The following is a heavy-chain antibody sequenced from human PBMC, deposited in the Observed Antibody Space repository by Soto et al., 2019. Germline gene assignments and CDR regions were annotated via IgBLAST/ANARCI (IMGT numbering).Heavy chain of an antibody. CDR1: GYSISSGYH. V-gene: IGHV4-38-2*01. D-gene: IGHD2-15*01. CDR2: VHHSGST. CDR3: ARQARVLVEGRLFVP. J-gene: IGHJ5*02. Sequence: XRKTLSLPCAVAGYSISSGYHWGWIRQPPGKGLEWLGSVHHSGSTYYNPCLKRRLTISVDKSKNEFSLNLTSVTAADTAVYYCARQARVLVEGRLFVPWGQGNLVTVSS.